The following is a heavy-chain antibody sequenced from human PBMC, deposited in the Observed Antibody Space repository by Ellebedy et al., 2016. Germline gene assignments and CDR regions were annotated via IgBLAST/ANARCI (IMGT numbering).Heavy chain of an antibody. CDR3: ARGSEYDSSGYPLYFDY. Sequence: GGSLRLXCAASGFTFSSYGMHWVRQAPGKGLEWVAVIWYDGSNKYYADSVKGRFTISRDNSKNTLYLQMNSLRAEDTAVYYCARGSEYDSSGYPLYFDYWGQGTLVTVSS. J-gene: IGHJ4*02. CDR2: IWYDGSNK. V-gene: IGHV3-33*01. CDR1: GFTFSSYG. D-gene: IGHD3-22*01.